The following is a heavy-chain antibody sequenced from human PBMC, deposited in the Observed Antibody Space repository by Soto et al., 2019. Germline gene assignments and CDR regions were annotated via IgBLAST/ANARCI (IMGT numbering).Heavy chain of an antibody. D-gene: IGHD1-26*01. J-gene: IGHJ6*02. CDR1: GFTFSSYS. CDR2: ISSSSSYI. CDR3: ARDQEHYYYYYGMDV. Sequence: GGSLRLSCAASGFTFSSYSMNWVRQAPGKGLEWVSSISSSSSYIYYADSVKGRFTISRDNAKNSLYLQMNSLRAEDTAVYYCARDQEHYYYYYGMDVWGQGTTVTVSS. V-gene: IGHV3-21*01.